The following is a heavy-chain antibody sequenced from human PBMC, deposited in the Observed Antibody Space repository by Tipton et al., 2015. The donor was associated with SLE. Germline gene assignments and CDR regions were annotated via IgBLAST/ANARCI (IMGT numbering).Heavy chain of an antibody. Sequence: TLSLTCTVSGGSISYYYWSWIRQTPGKGLEWIGDIYSGGTPSYNPFLKSRATISVDTSKNQFSLRVTYVIAADTAVYYCARFHDTLDIWGQGTMVTVSS. CDR2: IYSGGTP. J-gene: IGHJ3*02. CDR1: GGSISYYY. CDR3: ARFHDTLDI. V-gene: IGHV4-59*01.